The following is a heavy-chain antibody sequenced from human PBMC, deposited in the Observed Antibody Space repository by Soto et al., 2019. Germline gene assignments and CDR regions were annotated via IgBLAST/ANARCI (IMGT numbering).Heavy chain of an antibody. CDR1: GYTFTGYY. Sequence: ASVKVSCKASGYTFTGYYMHWVRQAPGQGLEWMGWINPNSGGTNYAQKFQGWVTMTRDTSISTAYMELSRLRSDDTAVYYCARGPVGGSGSYFGGNWFDPWGQGTLVTVSS. CDR2: INPNSGGT. D-gene: IGHD3-10*01. V-gene: IGHV1-2*04. CDR3: ARGPVGGSGSYFGGNWFDP. J-gene: IGHJ5*02.